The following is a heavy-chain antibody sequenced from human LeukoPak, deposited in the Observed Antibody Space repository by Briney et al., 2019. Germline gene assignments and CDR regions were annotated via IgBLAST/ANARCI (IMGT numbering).Heavy chain of an antibody. J-gene: IGHJ4*02. CDR2: IYPGDSDA. CDR1: GYSFTTYC. V-gene: IGHV5-51*01. CDR3: ARRGMLRVPLVY. D-gene: IGHD2-2*01. Sequence: GESLRISCQGSGYSFTTYCIGCLRQMPRKPLKWLGIIYPGDSDARYSPSFEGHVTLSVDKSISTAYLQWSSLKASDIAVYYCARRGMLRVPLVYWGQGTLVSVFS.